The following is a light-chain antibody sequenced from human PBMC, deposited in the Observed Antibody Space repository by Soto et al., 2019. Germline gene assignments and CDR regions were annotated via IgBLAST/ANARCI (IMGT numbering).Light chain of an antibody. J-gene: IGLJ1*01. V-gene: IGLV2-11*01. Sequence: QSVLTQPRSVSGSPGQSVTISCTGTSSDVGGYNYVSWYQQHPGKAPKLMIYDVSKRPSGVPDRFSGSKSGNTASLTISGLQAEDEADYYCCSYAGNYGVFGTGTKVTVL. CDR3: CSYAGNYGV. CDR1: SSDVGGYNY. CDR2: DVS.